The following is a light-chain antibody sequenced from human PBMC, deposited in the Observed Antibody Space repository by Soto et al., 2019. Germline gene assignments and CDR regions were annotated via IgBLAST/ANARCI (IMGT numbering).Light chain of an antibody. V-gene: IGKV3-11*01. CDR2: DAS. CDR3: QPHNNWPVVT. Sequence: EIVLTQSPATLSLSPGERATLSCRASQSVSSYLAWYQQKPGQAPRLLIYDASNRATGIPARFSGSGSGTDFTLTISSLEPEDFAVYYCQPHNNWPVVTFGGGTRVEIK. CDR1: QSVSSY. J-gene: IGKJ4*01.